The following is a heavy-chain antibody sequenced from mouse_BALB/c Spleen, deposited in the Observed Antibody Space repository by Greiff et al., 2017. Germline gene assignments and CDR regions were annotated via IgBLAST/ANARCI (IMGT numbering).Heavy chain of an antibody. J-gene: IGHJ3*01. CDR1: GYSITSDYA. CDR2: ISYSGST. Sequence: DVHLVESGPGLVKPSQSLSLTCTVTGYSITSDYAWNWIRQFPGNKLEWMGYISYSGSTSYNPSLKSRISITRDTSKNQFFLQLNSVTTEDTATYYCARDDYDGWFAYWGQGTLVTVSA. V-gene: IGHV3-2*02. CDR3: ARDDYDGWFAY. D-gene: IGHD2-4*01.